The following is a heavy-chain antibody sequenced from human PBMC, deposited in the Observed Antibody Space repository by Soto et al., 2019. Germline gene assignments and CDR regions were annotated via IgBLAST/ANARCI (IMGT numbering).Heavy chain of an antibody. D-gene: IGHD3-10*01. CDR1: AASMSSGGYF. CDR2: IYHSGST. V-gene: IGHV4-30-2*01. CDR3: ARGLGP. J-gene: IGHJ5*02. Sequence: TLSLTYAVSAASMSSGGYFWSWIRQPPGKGLEWIGYIYHSGSTYYNPSLKSRVNISVDRSKNQFSLKLSSVPAADTAVYYCARGLGPGGQGTLVTVSS.